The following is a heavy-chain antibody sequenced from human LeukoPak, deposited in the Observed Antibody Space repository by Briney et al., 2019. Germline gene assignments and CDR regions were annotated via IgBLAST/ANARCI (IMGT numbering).Heavy chain of an antibody. CDR2: IFYSGNT. J-gene: IGHJ4*02. V-gene: IGHV4-39*01. D-gene: IGHD6-13*01. Sequence: PSETLSLTCTVSGGXITSTTYYWGWIRQPPGKGLEWIGSIFYSGNTFYNPSLKSRVTMSVDTSKNQFSLRLTSVTAADTAVYYCARSIRIPNIAAAGDFDYWGQGTLVTVSS. CDR3: ARSIRIPNIAAAGDFDY. CDR1: GGXITSTTYY.